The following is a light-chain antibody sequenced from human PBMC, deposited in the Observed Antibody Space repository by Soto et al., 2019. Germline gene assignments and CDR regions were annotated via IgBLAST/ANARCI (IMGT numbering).Light chain of an antibody. CDR3: QTWGTGIRV. CDR1: SGHSSYA. CDR2: LNSDGSH. V-gene: IGLV4-69*01. J-gene: IGLJ1*01. Sequence: QSVLTQSPSASASLGASVKLTCTLSSGHSSYAIAWHQQQPEKGPRYLMKLNSDGSHSEGDGIPDRLSGSSSGAERYLTISSLQSEDEADYYCQTWGTGIRVFGTGTKLTVL.